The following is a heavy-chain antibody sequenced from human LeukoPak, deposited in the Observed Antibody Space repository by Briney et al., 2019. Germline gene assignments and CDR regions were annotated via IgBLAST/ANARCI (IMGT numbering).Heavy chain of an antibody. V-gene: IGHV4-38-2*01. CDR2: IYHGGST. J-gene: IGHJ4*02. CDR3: ARTSVTGTLYYFDH. Sequence: SETLSLTCAVSAYSISGGHYWGWIRQPPGKGLEWIGRIYHGGSTYYNPSLKSRVTISLDTSTNQFSLKLSSVTAADTAVYYCARTSVTGTLYYFDHWGQGTLVTVSS. CDR1: AYSISGGHY. D-gene: IGHD6-19*01.